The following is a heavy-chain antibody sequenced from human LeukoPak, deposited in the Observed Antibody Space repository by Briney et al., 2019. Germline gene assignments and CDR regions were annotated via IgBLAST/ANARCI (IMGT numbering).Heavy chain of an antibody. J-gene: IGHJ4*02. CDR2: IDEHGTTI. CDR3: ARDVGGAGSH. V-gene: IGHV3-74*01. Sequence: GGSLRLSCAASGFTFSRYWMHWIRQAPGEGLVWVSRIDEHGTTIDYADSVRDRFTISRDNAKNTLYLHMNSLRAEDTAMDYCARDVGGAGSHWGQGSLVTVSS. CDR1: GFTFSRYW. D-gene: IGHD3-10*01.